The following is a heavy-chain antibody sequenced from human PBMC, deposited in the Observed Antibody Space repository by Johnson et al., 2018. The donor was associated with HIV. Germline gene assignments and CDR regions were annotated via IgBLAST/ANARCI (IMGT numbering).Heavy chain of an antibody. J-gene: IGHJ3*02. V-gene: IGHV3-43D*03. D-gene: IGHD6-19*01. CDR1: GFTFDDYA. CDR3: AKVIAVAGTGAFDI. CDR2: ISWDGGST. Sequence: VQLVESGGVVVQPGGSLRLSCAASGFTFDDYAMHWVRQAPGKGLEWVSLISWDGGSTYYADSVNGRFTISRDNAMNSLYLQMNTGRAEDTAVYYCAKVIAVAGTGAFDIWGQGTMVTVSS.